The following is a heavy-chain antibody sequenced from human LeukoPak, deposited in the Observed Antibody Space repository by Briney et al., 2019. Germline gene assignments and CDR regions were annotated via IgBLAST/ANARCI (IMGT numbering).Heavy chain of an antibody. J-gene: IGHJ4*02. CDR1: GFTVSSND. V-gene: IGHV3-64D*09. Sequence: PGGSLRLSCAASGFTVSSNDMSWVRQAPGKGLEYVSGISSNGGSTYYADSVKGRFTISRDNSKNTLYLQMSSLRAEDTAVYYCVKITSSSGGDYWGQGTLVTVSS. CDR2: ISSNGGST. CDR3: VKITSSSGGDY. D-gene: IGHD6-19*01.